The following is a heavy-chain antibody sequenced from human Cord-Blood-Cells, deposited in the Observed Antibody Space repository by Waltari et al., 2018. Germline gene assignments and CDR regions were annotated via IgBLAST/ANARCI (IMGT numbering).Heavy chain of an antibody. J-gene: IGHJ5*02. CDR3: ARGRITGTNWFDP. Sequence: QVQLVQSGAEVKKPGASVKVSCKASGYTFTSYAMPWVRPAPGQRLEWMGWINAGNGNTKYSQKFQGRVTITRDTSASTAYMELSSLRSEDTAVYYCARGRITGTNWFDPWGQGTLVTVSS. V-gene: IGHV1-3*01. CDR1: GYTFTSYA. CDR2: INAGNGNT. D-gene: IGHD1-7*01.